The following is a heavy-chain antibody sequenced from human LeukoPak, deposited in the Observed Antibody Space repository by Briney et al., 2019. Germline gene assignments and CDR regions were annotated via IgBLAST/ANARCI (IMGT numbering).Heavy chain of an antibody. V-gene: IGHV4-59*01. CDR3: AREKNYGVSYYFDY. CDR1: GGSISSYD. Sequence: SETLTLTCTDSGGSISSYDWSWIRQAPGKGLEWIGYIYYSGSTNYNPSLKSRVTISVDTSKNQFSLKLSSVTAAGTAVYYCAREKNYGVSYYFDYWGQGTLVTVSS. CDR2: IYYSGST. J-gene: IGHJ4*02. D-gene: IGHD4-17*01.